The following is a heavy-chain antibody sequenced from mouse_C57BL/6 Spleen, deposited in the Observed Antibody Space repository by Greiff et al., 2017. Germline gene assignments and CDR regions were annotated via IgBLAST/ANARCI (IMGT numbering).Heavy chain of an antibody. D-gene: IGHD1-1*01. CDR3: AREPPVLDV. J-gene: IGHJ1*03. V-gene: IGHV5-16*01. Sequence: LKESEGGLVQPGSSMKLSCTASGFTFSDYYMAWVRQVPEKGLEWVANINYDGSSTYYLDSLKSRFIISRDNAKNILYLQMSSLKSEDTATYYCAREPPVLDVWGTGTTVTVSS. CDR2: INYDGSST. CDR1: GFTFSDYY.